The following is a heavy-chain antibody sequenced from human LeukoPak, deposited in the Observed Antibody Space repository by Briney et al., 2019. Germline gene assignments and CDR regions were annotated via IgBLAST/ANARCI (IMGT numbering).Heavy chain of an antibody. CDR3: ARGGLGYSSSWCDY. J-gene: IGHJ4*02. CDR2: ISGSGSTI. D-gene: IGHD6-13*01. Sequence: PGGSLRLSCAASGFTFSTYSMNWVRQAPGKGLEWVSYISGSGSTIYYADSVKGRFTISRDSAKNSLYLQMNRLRAEDTAVYYCARGGLGYSSSWCDYWGQGTLVTVSS. V-gene: IGHV3-48*01. CDR1: GFTFSTYS.